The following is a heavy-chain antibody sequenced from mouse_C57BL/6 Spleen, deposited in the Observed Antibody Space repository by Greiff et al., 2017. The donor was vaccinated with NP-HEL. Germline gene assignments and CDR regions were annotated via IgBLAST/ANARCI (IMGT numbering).Heavy chain of an antibody. J-gene: IGHJ3*01. CDR2: IYPGDGDT. D-gene: IGHD2-1*01. Sequence: VQLQQSGAELVKPGASVKISCKASGYAFSSYWMNWVKQRPGKGLEWIGQIYPGDGDTNYTGKFKGKATLTADKSSSTAYMQLSSLTSEDSAVYFCARSDYYGNYGAFAYWGQGTLVTVSA. CDR1: GYAFSSYW. CDR3: ARSDYYGNYGAFAY. V-gene: IGHV1-80*01.